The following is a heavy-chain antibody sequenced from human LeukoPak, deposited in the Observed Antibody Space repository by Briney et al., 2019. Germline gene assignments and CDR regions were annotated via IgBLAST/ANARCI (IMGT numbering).Heavy chain of an antibody. Sequence: SETLSLTCAVSGYSISGGYYWGWIRQPPGKGLEWIGSFDHSGGYYSTPTLKSPVTISVDTSKNQFSLKLSSVTAADTAVYYCEREFGVETSCAFDIWGQGTMVTVSS. CDR1: GYSISGGYY. D-gene: IGHD1-1*01. V-gene: IGHV4-38-2*02. CDR2: FDHSGGY. J-gene: IGHJ3*02. CDR3: EREFGVETSCAFDI.